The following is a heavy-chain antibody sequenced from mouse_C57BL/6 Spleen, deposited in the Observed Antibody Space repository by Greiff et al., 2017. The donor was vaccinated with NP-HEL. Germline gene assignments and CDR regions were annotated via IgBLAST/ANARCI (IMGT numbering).Heavy chain of an antibody. Sequence: VKLQESGAELARPGASVKLSCKASGYTFTSYGISWVKQRTGQGLEWIGEIYPRSGNTYYNEKFKGKATLTADKSSSTAYMELRSLTSEDSAVYFCARGGNDAMDYWGQGTSVTVSS. V-gene: IGHV1-81*01. CDR1: GYTFTSYG. CDR2: IYPRSGNT. CDR3: ARGGNDAMDY. J-gene: IGHJ4*01.